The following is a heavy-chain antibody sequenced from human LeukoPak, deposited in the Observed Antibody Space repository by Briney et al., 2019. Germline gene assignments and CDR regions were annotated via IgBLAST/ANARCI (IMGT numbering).Heavy chain of an antibody. CDR2: IYSGGST. V-gene: IGHV3-66*02. CDR3: ARDTAMAYYFGY. J-gene: IGHJ4*02. D-gene: IGHD5-18*01. Sequence: GGSLRLSCAASGFTVSSNYMSWVRQAPGKGLEWVSVIYSGGSTYYADSVKGRFTISRDNSKNTLYLQMNSLRAEDTAVYYCARDTAMAYYFGYWGQGTLVTVSS. CDR1: GFTVSSNY.